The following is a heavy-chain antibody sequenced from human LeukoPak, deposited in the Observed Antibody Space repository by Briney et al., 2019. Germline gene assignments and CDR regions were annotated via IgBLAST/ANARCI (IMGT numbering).Heavy chain of an antibody. Sequence: GGSLRLSCAASGFTFSSYAMSWVRQAPGKGLEWVSLINDSGGNTYYADSVKGRFTISRDNSKNTLFLQMSSLRAEDTAVSYCAKTSAGIRGGYFDYWGQGTLVTVSS. J-gene: IGHJ4*02. CDR2: INDSGGNT. D-gene: IGHD3-10*01. CDR3: AKTSAGIRGGYFDY. CDR1: GFTFSSYA. V-gene: IGHV3-23*01.